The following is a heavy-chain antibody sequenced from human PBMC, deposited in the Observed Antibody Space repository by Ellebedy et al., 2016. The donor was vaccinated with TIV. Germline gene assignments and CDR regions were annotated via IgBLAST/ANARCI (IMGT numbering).Heavy chain of an antibody. V-gene: IGHV1-24*01. J-gene: IGHJ4*02. Sequence: AASVKVSCKVSGYTLTDLSMHWVRQAPGQGLEWMGGFDPEDGETIYAQKFKGRVTMTEDTSTDTAYMELSSLRSEDTSVYYCATARNYDSSGYYRFDYWGQGTRVTVSS. CDR1: GYTLTDLS. D-gene: IGHD3-22*01. CDR2: FDPEDGET. CDR3: ATARNYDSSGYYRFDY.